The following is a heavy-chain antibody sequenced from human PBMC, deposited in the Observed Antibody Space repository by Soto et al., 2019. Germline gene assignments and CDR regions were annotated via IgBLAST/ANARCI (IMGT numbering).Heavy chain of an antibody. CDR2: IIPTFGTA. CDR3: ASKGASYYYVSSGYWSLDY. V-gene: IGHV1-69*06. CDR1: GGTFSRYA. D-gene: IGHD3-22*01. J-gene: IGHJ4*02. Sequence: QVQLVQSGAEVKKPGSSVKVSCTASGGTFSRYAISWVRQAPGQGLEWMGGIIPTFGTANYAQKFQGRVTITADKSTSTAYMELSSLRSEDKAVYYCASKGASYYYVSSGYWSLDYWGQGTLVTVSS.